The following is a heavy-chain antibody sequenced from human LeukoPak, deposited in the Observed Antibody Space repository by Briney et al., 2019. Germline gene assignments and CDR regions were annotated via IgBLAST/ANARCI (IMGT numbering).Heavy chain of an antibody. V-gene: IGHV3-30*02. CDR1: GFTFGSYG. D-gene: IGHD2-2*01. CDR3: AKDGVVPAANLDY. CDR2: IRYDGSNK. Sequence: HPGGSRSLSCAASGFTFGSYGMPWVRQAPGKGRKWLAFIRYDGSNKYYADSVKGRFTISRDNSKNTLYLQMNSLRAEDTAVYYCAKDGVVPAANLDYWGQGTLVTVSS. J-gene: IGHJ4*02.